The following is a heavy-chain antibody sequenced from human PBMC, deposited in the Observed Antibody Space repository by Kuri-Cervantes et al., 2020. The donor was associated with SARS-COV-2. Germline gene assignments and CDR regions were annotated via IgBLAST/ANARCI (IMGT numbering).Heavy chain of an antibody. D-gene: IGHD2-15*01. CDR3: TRVVEAYYYYYGMDV. J-gene: IGHJ6*02. V-gene: IGHV3-15*07. CDR2: IKSKTDGGTT. Sequence: GGSLRLSCAASGFTFSNAWMNWVRQAPGKGLEWVGRIKSKTDGGTTDYAAPVKGRFTISRDDSKNTLYLQMNSLKTEDTAVYYCTRVVEAYYYYYGMDVWGQGTTVTVSS. CDR1: GFTFSNAW.